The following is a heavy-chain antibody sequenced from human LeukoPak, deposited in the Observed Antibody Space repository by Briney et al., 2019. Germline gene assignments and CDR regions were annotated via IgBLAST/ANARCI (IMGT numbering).Heavy chain of an antibody. CDR1: GFTVSSNY. Sequence: GGSLRLSCAASGFTVSSNYMSWVRQAPGKGLEWVSAISGSGGNTYYADSVKGRFTISRDNSKNTLYLQMNSLRAEDTAVYYCAISYDSSGYSAQYFQHWGQGTLVTVSS. CDR3: AISYDSSGYSAQYFQH. D-gene: IGHD3-22*01. CDR2: ISGSGGNT. J-gene: IGHJ1*01. V-gene: IGHV3-23*01.